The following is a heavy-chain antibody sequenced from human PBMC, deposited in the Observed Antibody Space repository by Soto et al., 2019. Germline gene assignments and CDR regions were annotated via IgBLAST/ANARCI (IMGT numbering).Heavy chain of an antibody. J-gene: IGHJ3*02. V-gene: IGHV4-59*01. CDR1: GGSISSYD. CDR2: IYYSGST. CDR3: ARPWFGELSLSDAFDI. D-gene: IGHD3-10*01. Sequence: SETLSLTCTVSGGSISSYDWSWIRQPPGKGLEWIGYIYYSGSTNYNPSLKSRVTISVDTSKNQFSLKLSSVTAADTAMYYCARPWFGELSLSDAFDIWGQGTMVTVSS.